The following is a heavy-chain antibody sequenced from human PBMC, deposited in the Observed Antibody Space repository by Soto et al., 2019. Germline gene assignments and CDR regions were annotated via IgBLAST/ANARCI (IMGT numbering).Heavy chain of an antibody. Sequence: PVGSLRLSCAAAGFTCSSYAMLWVRQARGKGLEWVAGILYDGSNKYYADSVKGRFTISRDNSKNTLYLQMNSLRAEDTAVYYCARDRYDILTGSYYYYYGMDVWGQGTTVTVSS. CDR3: ARDRYDILTGSYYYYYGMDV. V-gene: IGHV3-30-3*01. CDR2: ILYDGSNK. D-gene: IGHD3-9*01. J-gene: IGHJ6*02. CDR1: GFTCSSYA.